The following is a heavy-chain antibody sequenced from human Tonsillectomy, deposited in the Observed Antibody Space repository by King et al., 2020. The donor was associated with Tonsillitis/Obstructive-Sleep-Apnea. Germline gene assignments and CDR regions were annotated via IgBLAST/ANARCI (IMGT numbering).Heavy chain of an antibody. Sequence: QLQESGPGLVKPSQTLSLTCTVSGGSISSGGSYWSWIRQHPGKGLEWIGYIYYSGSTYYNPSLKSRVTISVDTSKNQFSLKLSSVTAADTAVYYCARDATYYDDSSGYSSRSFDIWGQGTMVTVSS. V-gene: IGHV4-31*03. CDR3: ARDATYYDDSSGYSSRSFDI. D-gene: IGHD3-22*01. CDR1: GGSISSGGSY. J-gene: IGHJ3*02. CDR2: IYYSGST.